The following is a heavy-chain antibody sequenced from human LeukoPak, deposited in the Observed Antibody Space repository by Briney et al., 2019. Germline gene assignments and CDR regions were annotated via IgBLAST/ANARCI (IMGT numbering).Heavy chain of an antibody. Sequence: PGGSLRLSCAASGFTLSSYGMHWVRQAPGKGLEWVAGVSYDGSDKHYADSVKGRITISRDNSKNTLYLQMNSLRAEDTALYYCVRQTPGITPVGRFDRLDPWGQGTLVTVSS. CDR1: GFTLSSYG. CDR3: VRQTPGITPVGRFDRLDP. J-gene: IGHJ5*02. CDR2: VSYDGSDK. D-gene: IGHD3-10*01. V-gene: IGHV3-30*03.